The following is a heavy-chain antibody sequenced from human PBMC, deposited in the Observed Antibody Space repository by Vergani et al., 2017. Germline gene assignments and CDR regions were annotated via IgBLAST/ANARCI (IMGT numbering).Heavy chain of an antibody. CDR2: ISYDGSNK. Sequence: VQLVESGGGVVQPGRSLRLSCAASGFTFSSYAMHWVRQAPGKGLEWVAVISYDGSNKYYADSVKGRFTISRDNSKNTLYLQMNSLRAEDTAVYYCARAPTRYFDYWGQGTLVTVSS. CDR3: ARAPTRYFDY. CDR1: GFTFSSYA. V-gene: IGHV3-30-3*01. J-gene: IGHJ4*02.